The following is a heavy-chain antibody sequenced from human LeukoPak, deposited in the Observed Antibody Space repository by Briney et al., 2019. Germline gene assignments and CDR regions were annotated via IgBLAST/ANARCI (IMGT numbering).Heavy chain of an antibody. V-gene: IGHV3-21*01. CDR2: ISRSSSSI. CDR1: GITFSSYS. D-gene: IGHD7-27*01. J-gene: IGHJ4*02. Sequence: GGSLRLSCAASGITFSSYSMNWVRQAPGKGLEWVSSISRSSSSIYYADSVKGRFTISRDNAKNSLYLQMNSLRAEDTAVYYCARMMGANWGPDYWGQGTLVTVSS. CDR3: ARMMGANWGPDY.